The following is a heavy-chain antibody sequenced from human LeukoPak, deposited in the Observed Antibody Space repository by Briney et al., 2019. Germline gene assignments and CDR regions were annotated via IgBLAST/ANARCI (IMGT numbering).Heavy chain of an antibody. CDR2: IYHSGST. CDR3: ARGGNTKWELPTIDY. CDR1: GYSISSGYY. Sequence: SETLSLTCTVSGYSISSGYYWGWIRQPPGKGLEWIGSIYHSGSTYYNPSLKSRVTISVDTSKNQFSLKLSSVTAADTAVYYCARGGNTKWELPTIDYWGQGTLVTVSS. J-gene: IGHJ4*02. V-gene: IGHV4-38-2*02. D-gene: IGHD1-26*01.